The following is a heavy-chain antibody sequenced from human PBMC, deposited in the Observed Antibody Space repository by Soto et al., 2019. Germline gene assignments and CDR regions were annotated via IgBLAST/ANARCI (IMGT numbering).Heavy chain of an antibody. J-gene: IGHJ4*02. CDR2: IIPIFGTA. CDR1: GGTFSTFA. V-gene: IGHV1-69*06. Sequence: GASVKVSCKASGGTFSTFAISWVRQAPGQGLEWMGGIIPIFGTANYAQKFQGRVTITADKSTSTAYMELSSLRSEDTAVYYCARRRESIHDYALDYWGQGTLVTVSS. CDR3: ARRRESIHDYALDY. D-gene: IGHD4-17*01.